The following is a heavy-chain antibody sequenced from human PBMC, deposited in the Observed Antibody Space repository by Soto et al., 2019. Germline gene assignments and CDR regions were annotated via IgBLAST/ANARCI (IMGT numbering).Heavy chain of an antibody. Sequence: ASVKVSCKASGYTFTSYAMHWVRQAPGQRLEWMGWINAGNGNTKYSQKFQGRVTITRDTSASTAYMELSSLRSDDTAVYYCAAGSVVVADNPDAFDIWGKGTMVTVSS. V-gene: IGHV1-3*01. D-gene: IGHD2-15*01. CDR3: AAGSVVVADNPDAFDI. CDR1: GYTFTSYA. CDR2: INAGNGNT. J-gene: IGHJ3*02.